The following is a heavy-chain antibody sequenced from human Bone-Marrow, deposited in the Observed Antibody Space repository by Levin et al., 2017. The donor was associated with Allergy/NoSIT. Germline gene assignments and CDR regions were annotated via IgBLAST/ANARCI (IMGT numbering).Heavy chain of an antibody. V-gene: IGHV3-53*01. CDR1: GFTVSSNY. Sequence: GGSLRLSCAASGFTVSSNYMSWVRQAPGKGLEWVSIIYSGGSTYYADSVKDRFTISRDNSKNTLYLQMNSLRAEDTAVYYCARDLGRFDSVSWGQGTLVTVSS. CDR3: ARDLGRFDSVS. D-gene: IGHD3-9*01. J-gene: IGHJ5*02. CDR2: IYSGGST.